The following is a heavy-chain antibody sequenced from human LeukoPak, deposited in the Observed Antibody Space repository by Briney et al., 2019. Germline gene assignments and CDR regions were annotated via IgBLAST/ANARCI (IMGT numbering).Heavy chain of an antibody. CDR1: GGSISSSSYY. CDR3: AKGGYSSSWYGYYYYMDV. D-gene: IGHD6-13*01. J-gene: IGHJ6*03. V-gene: IGHV4-39*07. Sequence: SETLSLTCTVSGGSISSSSYYWSWIHQPPGKGLEWIGEINHSGSTNYNPSLKSRVTISVDTSKNQFSLKLSSVTAADTAVYYCAKGGYSSSWYGYYYYMDVWGKGTTVTISS. CDR2: INHSGST.